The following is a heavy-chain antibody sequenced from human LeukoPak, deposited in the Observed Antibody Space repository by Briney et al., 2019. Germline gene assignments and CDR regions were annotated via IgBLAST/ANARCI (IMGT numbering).Heavy chain of an antibody. D-gene: IGHD5-12*01. CDR3: ARLIRGYSGYDFGNWFDP. Sequence: TSDTLSLTCAVSGYSISSSNWWGWLRRPPGKGLEWIGYIYYSGSTYYSPSLKSRVTMSVDTSKNQFSLKLSSVTAVDTAVYYCARLIRGYSGYDFGNWFDPWGQGTLVTVSS. V-gene: IGHV4-28*01. CDR1: GYSISSSNW. CDR2: IYYSGST. J-gene: IGHJ5*02.